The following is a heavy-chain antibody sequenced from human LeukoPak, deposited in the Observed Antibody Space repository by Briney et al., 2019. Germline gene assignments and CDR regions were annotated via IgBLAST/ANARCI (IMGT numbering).Heavy chain of an antibody. CDR1: GGSFSGYY. CDR2: INHSGST. D-gene: IGHD3-10*01. Sequence: SETLSLTCAVYGGSFSGYYWSWIRQPPGKGLEWIGEINHSGSTNYNPSLKSRVTISVDTSKNQFSLKLSSVTAADTAVYYCARRRVRGYNWFDPWGQGTLVTVSS. J-gene: IGHJ5*02. V-gene: IGHV4-34*01. CDR3: ARRRVRGYNWFDP.